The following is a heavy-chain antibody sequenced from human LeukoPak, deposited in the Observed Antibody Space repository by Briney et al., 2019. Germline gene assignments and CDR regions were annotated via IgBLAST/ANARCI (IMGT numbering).Heavy chain of an antibody. Sequence: PSETLSLTCTVSGGSINSGDYYWSWLRQPPGQGLEWIGYIYYSRSTYYNPSLKSRATISLDTSKNQFSLKLSSVTAADTAVYYCARYFHPIRAAFDYWGQGTLVTVSS. J-gene: IGHJ4*02. CDR1: GGSINSGDYY. V-gene: IGHV4-30-4*01. CDR2: IYYSRST. D-gene: IGHD3-10*01. CDR3: ARYFHPIRAAFDY.